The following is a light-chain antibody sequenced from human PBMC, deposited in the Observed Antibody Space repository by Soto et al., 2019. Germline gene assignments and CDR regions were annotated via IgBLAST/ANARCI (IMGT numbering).Light chain of an antibody. CDR2: EGS. Sequence: QSVLTQPASVSGSPGQSITISCTGTSSDVGSYNLVSWYQQHPGKAPKLMIYEGSKRPSGVSSRFSGSKSGNTASLTISGLQAEDEADYYCCSYAGSSTFVVFGGGTKVTVL. CDR3: CSYAGSSTFVV. J-gene: IGLJ2*01. V-gene: IGLV2-23*03. CDR1: SSDVGSYNL.